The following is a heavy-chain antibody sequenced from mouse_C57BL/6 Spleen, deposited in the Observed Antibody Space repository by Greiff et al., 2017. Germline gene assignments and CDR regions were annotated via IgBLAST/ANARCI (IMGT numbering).Heavy chain of an antibody. Sequence: EVMLVESGGDLVKPGGSLKLSCAASGFTFSSYGMSWVRQTPDKRLEWVATISSGGSYTYYPDSVKGRFTISRDNAKNTLYLQMSSLKSEDTAMYYWARPYYYDAMDYWGQGTSVTVSS. CDR3: ARPYYYDAMDY. D-gene: IGHD1-1*01. V-gene: IGHV5-6*01. CDR1: GFTFSSYG. CDR2: ISSGGSYT. J-gene: IGHJ4*01.